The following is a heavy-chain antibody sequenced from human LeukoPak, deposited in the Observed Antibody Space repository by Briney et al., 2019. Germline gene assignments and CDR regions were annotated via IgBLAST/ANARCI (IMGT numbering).Heavy chain of an antibody. J-gene: IGHJ6*02. CDR2: IYPGDSDT. CDR1: GYSFTSYW. Sequence: GESLKISCKGSGYSFTSYWIGWVRQMPGKGLEWMGIIYPGDSDTRYSPSFQGQVTISADKSISTAYLQWSSLKASDTAIYYCARLGTPITYYYGMDVWGQGTTVTVSS. CDR3: ARLGTPITYYYGMDV. D-gene: IGHD1-20*01. V-gene: IGHV5-51*01.